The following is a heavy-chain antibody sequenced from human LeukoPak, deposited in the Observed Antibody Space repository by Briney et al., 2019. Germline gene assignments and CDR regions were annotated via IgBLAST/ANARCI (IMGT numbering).Heavy chain of an antibody. Sequence: GGSLRLSCAPSGFTFRSYNMTWFGRAPGKGLEWFSYISTSSGTINYADSVKGRFTISRDNAKNSLYLQMNSLRDEDTAVYFCARERPVGATPFDFWGQGTLVTVSS. CDR2: ISTSSGTI. CDR3: ARERPVGATPFDF. J-gene: IGHJ4*02. CDR1: GFTFRSYN. V-gene: IGHV3-48*02. D-gene: IGHD1-26*01.